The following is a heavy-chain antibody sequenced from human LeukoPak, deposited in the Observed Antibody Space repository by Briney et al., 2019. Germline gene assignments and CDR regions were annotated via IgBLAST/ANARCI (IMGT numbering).Heavy chain of an antibody. J-gene: IGHJ4*02. V-gene: IGHV4-39*01. D-gene: IGHD2-15*01. CDR3: ARAMVVAANCFDY. CDR2: IYYSGST. Sequence: SETLSLTCTVSGGSISSSSYYWGWIRQPPGKGLEWIGSIYYSGSTYYNPSLKSRVTISVDTSKNQFSLKLSSVTAADTAVYYCARAMVVAANCFDYWGQGALVTVSS. CDR1: GGSISSSSYY.